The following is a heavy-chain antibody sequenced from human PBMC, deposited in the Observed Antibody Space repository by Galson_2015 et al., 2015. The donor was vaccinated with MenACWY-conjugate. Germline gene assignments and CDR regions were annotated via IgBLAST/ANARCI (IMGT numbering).Heavy chain of an antibody. CDR1: GVTVSANC. CDR2: LCSGTTT. CDR3: ARSTVGYGERWLHP. V-gene: IGHV3-53*01. D-gene: IGHD5-12*01. J-gene: IGHJ5*02. Sequence: SLRLSCAVSGVTVSANCMSWVRQAPGEGLEWVSILCSGTTTRYADSAKGRFAISGDDSTNTVYLQMSSLRAEDTAMYYCARSTVGYGERWLHPWGQGIPVTVSS.